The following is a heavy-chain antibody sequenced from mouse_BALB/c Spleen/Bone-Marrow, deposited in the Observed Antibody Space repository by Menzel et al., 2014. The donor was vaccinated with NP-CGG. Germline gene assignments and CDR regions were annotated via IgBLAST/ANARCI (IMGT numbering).Heavy chain of an antibody. Sequence: QVQVKQSGPELAKPGASVKISCKASGYTFTSYWIQWVKQRPGQGLEWIGYILPGSGNTNYNEKFKGKATLTADKSSNPAYKQTSSLSSEDYSVYYSSRHGLACWGQGTLVTVSA. CDR1: GYTFTSYW. J-gene: IGHJ3*01. CDR3: SRHGLAC. CDR2: ILPGSGNT. D-gene: IGHD2-2*01. V-gene: IGHV1-9*01.